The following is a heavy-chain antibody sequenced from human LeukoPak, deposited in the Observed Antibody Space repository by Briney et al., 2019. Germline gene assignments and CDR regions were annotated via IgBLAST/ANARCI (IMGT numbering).Heavy chain of an antibody. Sequence: SETLSLTCTVSGGSISSYYWSWIRQPPGKGLEWIGYIYYSGSTNCNPSLKSRVTISVDTSKNQFSLKLSSVTAADTAVYYCARHGNLMTTVTTFWFDPWGQGTLVTVSS. CDR3: ARHGNLMTTVTTFWFDP. V-gene: IGHV4-59*08. CDR1: GGSISSYY. D-gene: IGHD4-17*01. J-gene: IGHJ5*02. CDR2: IYYSGST.